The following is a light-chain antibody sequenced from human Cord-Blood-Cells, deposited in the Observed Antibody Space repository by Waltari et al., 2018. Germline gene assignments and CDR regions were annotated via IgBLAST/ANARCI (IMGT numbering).Light chain of an antibody. Sequence: DIQMTQSHSTLSASVGDRVTITCRASQSISSWLAWYQQKPGKAPKLLIYKASSLESGVPSRFSGSGSGTEFTLTISSLQPDDFATYYCQQYNSYSSTFGQGTKLEIK. V-gene: IGKV1-5*03. CDR2: KAS. CDR1: QSISSW. J-gene: IGKJ2*02. CDR3: QQYNSYSST.